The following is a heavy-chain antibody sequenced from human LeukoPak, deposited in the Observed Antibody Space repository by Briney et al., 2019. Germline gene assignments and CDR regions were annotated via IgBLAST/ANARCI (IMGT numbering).Heavy chain of an antibody. V-gene: IGHV3-33*01. D-gene: IGHD3-10*01. Sequence: GRSLRLSCAASGFTFSSYGMHWVRQAPGKGLEWVAVIWYDGSNKYYADSVKGRFTISRGNSKNTLYLQMNSLRAEDTAVYYCAIISPNFDYWGQGTLVTVSS. CDR3: AIISPNFDY. CDR2: IWYDGSNK. CDR1: GFTFSSYG. J-gene: IGHJ4*02.